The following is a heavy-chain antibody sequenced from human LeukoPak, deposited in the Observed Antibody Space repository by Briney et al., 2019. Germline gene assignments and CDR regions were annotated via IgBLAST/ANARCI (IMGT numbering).Heavy chain of an antibody. D-gene: IGHD3-16*01. CDR3: ARAVWGSPYYFDY. J-gene: IGHJ4*02. Sequence: PSETLSLTCTVSGASISSSHYYWAWIRQPPGKGLEWIGYISYSGSTNYNPSLKSRVTISVDTSKNQFSLTLSSVTAADTAVYYCARAVWGSPYYFDYWGQGALVTVSS. V-gene: IGHV4-61*05. CDR1: GASISSSHYY. CDR2: ISYSGST.